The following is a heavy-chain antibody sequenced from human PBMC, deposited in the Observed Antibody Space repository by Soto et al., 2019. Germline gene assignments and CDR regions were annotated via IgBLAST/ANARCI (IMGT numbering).Heavy chain of an antibody. D-gene: IGHD5-12*01. CDR1: GYTFTSYA. Sequence: GASVKVSCKASGYTFTSYAMHWVRQAPGQRLEWMGWINAGNGNTKYSQKFQGRVTITRDTSASTAYMELSSLRSEDTAVHYCARDLGGYDPRFYFDYWGQGTLVTVSS. CDR3: ARDLGGYDPRFYFDY. CDR2: INAGNGNT. J-gene: IGHJ4*02. V-gene: IGHV1-3*01.